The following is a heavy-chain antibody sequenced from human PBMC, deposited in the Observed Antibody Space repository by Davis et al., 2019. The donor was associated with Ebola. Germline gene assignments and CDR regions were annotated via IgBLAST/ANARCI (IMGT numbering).Heavy chain of an antibody. Sequence: AASVKVSCKASGYTFTSYYMHWVRQAPGQGLEWMGIINPSGGSTSYAQKFQGRVTMTRDMSTSTVYMELSSLRSEDTAVYYCAREIVVVVAATNYYYYGMDVWGQGTTVTVSS. J-gene: IGHJ6*02. CDR2: INPSGGST. CDR3: AREIVVVVAATNYYYYGMDV. V-gene: IGHV1-46*03. D-gene: IGHD2-15*01. CDR1: GYTFTSYY.